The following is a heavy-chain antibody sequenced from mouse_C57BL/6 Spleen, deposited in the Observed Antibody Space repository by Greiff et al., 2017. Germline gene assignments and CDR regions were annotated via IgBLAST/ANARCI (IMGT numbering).Heavy chain of an antibody. V-gene: IGHV1-69*01. CDR1: GYTFTSYW. CDR3: ARGSYYYGSSYYYFDY. Sequence: VQLQQPGAELVMPGASVKLSCKASGYTFTSYWMHWVKQRPGQGLEWIGEIDPSDSYTNYNQKFKGKSTLTVDKSSSTAYMQLSSLTSEDSAVYYCARGSYYYGSSYYYFDYWGQGTTLTVSS. CDR2: IDPSDSYT. D-gene: IGHD1-1*01. J-gene: IGHJ2*01.